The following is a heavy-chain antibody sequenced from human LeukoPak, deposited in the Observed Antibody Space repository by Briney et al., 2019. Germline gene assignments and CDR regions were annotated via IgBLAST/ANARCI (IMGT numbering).Heavy chain of an antibody. Sequence: GASVKVSCKASGYTFTGYAMHWVRQAPGQGLEWMGWISPNSGGTSYAQRFQGRVTMTRDTSSSTVYMELSRLKSDDTAVYFCGRDDGSTWLIDNWGQGTLVTASS. CDR1: GYTFTGYA. V-gene: IGHV1-2*02. CDR3: GRDDGSTWLIDN. D-gene: IGHD2-15*01. J-gene: IGHJ4*02. CDR2: ISPNSGGT.